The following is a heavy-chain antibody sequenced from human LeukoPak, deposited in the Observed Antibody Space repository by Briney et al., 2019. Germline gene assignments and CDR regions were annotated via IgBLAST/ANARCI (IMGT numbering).Heavy chain of an antibody. D-gene: IGHD6-19*01. CDR1: GGSFSGYY. CDR3: AREYSSGLSWFDP. Sequence: PSETLSLTCAVYGGSFSGYYWSWIRQPPGKGLEWIGEINHSGSTNYNPSLKNRVTISVDTSKNQFSLKLSSVTAADTAVYFCAREYSSGLSWFDPWGQGTLVTVSS. J-gene: IGHJ5*02. CDR2: INHSGST. V-gene: IGHV4-34*01.